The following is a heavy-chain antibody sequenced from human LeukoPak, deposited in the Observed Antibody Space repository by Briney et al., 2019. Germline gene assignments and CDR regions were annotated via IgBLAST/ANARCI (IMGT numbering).Heavy chain of an antibody. Sequence: SETLSLTCTVSGGSISSVGYYWSWIRQHPGKGLEWNGYIYYSRSTYYNPSLKSRVTISVDTSKNQFSLKLSSVTAADTAVYYCAREGGGSTTSFDYWGQGTLVTVSS. V-gene: IGHV4-31*03. D-gene: IGHD1-1*01. CDR3: AREGGGSTTSFDY. CDR2: IYYSRST. J-gene: IGHJ4*02. CDR1: GGSISSVGYY.